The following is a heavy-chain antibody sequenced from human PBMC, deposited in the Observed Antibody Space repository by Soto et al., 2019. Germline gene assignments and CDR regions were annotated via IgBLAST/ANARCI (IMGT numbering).Heavy chain of an antibody. V-gene: IGHV4-59*08. CDR2: IYYSGST. Sequence: SETLSLTCTVSGGSISSYYWSWIRQPPGKGLEWIGYIYYSGSTNYNPSLKSRVTISVDTSKNQFSLKLSSVTAADTAVYYCSIHGDFWSGYSPKPIYYYYMDVWGKGTTVTVSS. CDR3: SIHGDFWSGYSPKPIYYYYMDV. J-gene: IGHJ6*03. CDR1: GGSISSYY. D-gene: IGHD3-3*01.